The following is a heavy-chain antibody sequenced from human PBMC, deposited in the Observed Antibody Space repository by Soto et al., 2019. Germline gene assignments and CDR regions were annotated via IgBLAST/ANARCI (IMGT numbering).Heavy chain of an antibody. J-gene: IGHJ5*02. D-gene: IGHD5-12*01. CDR3: ARVLATKGPNWFDP. CDR1: GGSISSGGYY. CDR2: IYYSGST. V-gene: IGHV4-31*03. Sequence: KSSETLSLTCTVSGGSISSGGYYWSWIRQHPGKGLEWIGYIYYSGSTYYNPSLKSRVTISVDTSKNQFSLKLSSATAADTAVYYCARVLATKGPNWFDPWGQGTLVTVSS.